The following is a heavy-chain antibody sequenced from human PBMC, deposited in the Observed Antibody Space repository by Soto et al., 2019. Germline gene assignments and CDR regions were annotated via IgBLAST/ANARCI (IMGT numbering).Heavy chain of an antibody. V-gene: IGHV1-46*03. CDR2: INPSGGST. Sequence: ASVKVSCKASGYTFTSYYMHWVRQAPGQGLEWMGIINPSGGSTSYAQKFQGRVTMTRDTSTSTVYMELSSLRSEDTAVYYCARDGMLFRSGRTLRYDCYYMAFWGNGTTVTVSS. CDR1: GYTFTSYY. J-gene: IGHJ6*03. D-gene: IGHD5-12*01. CDR3: ARDGMLFRSGRTLRYDCYYMAF.